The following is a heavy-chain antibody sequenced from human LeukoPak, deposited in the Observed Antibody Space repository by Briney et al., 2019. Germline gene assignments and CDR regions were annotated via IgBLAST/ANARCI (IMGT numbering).Heavy chain of an antibody. Sequence: SVKVSCKASGGTFSSYAISWVRQAPGQGLEWMGGIIPIFGTANYAQKFQGRVTITADKSTSTAYMELSSLRSEDTAVYYCARDGGIAAAGAYYYYMDVWGKGTTVTVSS. CDR2: IIPIFGTA. D-gene: IGHD6-13*01. J-gene: IGHJ6*03. CDR1: GGTFSSYA. CDR3: ARDGGIAAAGAYYYYMDV. V-gene: IGHV1-69*06.